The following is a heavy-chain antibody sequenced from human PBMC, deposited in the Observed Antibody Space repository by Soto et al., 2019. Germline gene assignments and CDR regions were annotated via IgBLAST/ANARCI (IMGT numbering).Heavy chain of an antibody. Sequence: ASVTVSCTASGYTFTSYYMHWVRQAPGQVLEWMGILSPSGGSTSYAQKFHGRVTMTRDTSTSTVYMELSNLRSEDTAVYYCARDGVWDSSGYDTGMDYWGQGTLVTVSS. V-gene: IGHV1-46*01. CDR1: GYTFTSYY. CDR2: LSPSGGST. J-gene: IGHJ4*02. D-gene: IGHD3-22*01. CDR3: ARDGVWDSSGYDTGMDY.